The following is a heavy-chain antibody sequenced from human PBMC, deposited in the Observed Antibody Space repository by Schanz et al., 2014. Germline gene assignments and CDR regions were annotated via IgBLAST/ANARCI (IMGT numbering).Heavy chain of an antibody. CDR3: AYYDVLTGFDY. Sequence: VQLVESGGGLVQPGGSLRLSCVASAFTFSSYAMSWVRQAPGKGLEWVSTIYIHSVSTNYADSVKGRFIISRDNSKNTLYLQMNSLRAEDTAVYYCAYYDVLTGFDYWGQGTQVTVSS. V-gene: IGHV3-23*04. CDR1: AFTFSSYA. J-gene: IGHJ4*02. D-gene: IGHD3-9*01. CDR2: IYIHSVST.